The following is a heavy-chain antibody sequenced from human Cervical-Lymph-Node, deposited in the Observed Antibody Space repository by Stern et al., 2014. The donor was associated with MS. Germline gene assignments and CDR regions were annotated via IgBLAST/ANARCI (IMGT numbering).Heavy chain of an antibody. V-gene: IGHV3-33*01. J-gene: IGHJ4*02. Sequence: VQLVQSGGGVVQPGRSLRLSCAASGFTFSSYGMHWVRQATGKGLEWVAVIWYDGSNKYYADSVKGRFTISRDNSKNTLYLQMNSLRAEDTAVYYCATPGYSYGGPFDYWGQGTLVTVSS. CDR3: ATPGYSYGGPFDY. D-gene: IGHD5-18*01. CDR2: IWYDGSNK. CDR1: GFTFSSYG.